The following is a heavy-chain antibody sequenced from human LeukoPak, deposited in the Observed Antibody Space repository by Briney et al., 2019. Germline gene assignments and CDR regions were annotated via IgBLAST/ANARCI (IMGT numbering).Heavy chain of an antibody. V-gene: IGHV3-33*01. Sequence: GGSLRLSCAASGFTFSSYGMHWVRQAPGKGLEWVAVIWYDGSNKYYADSGKGRFTISRDNSKNTLYLQMNSLRAEDTAVYYCARDLTGTNYYFDYWGQGTLVTVSS. CDR1: GFTFSSYG. CDR2: IWYDGSNK. CDR3: ARDLTGTNYYFDY. J-gene: IGHJ4*02. D-gene: IGHD1-7*01.